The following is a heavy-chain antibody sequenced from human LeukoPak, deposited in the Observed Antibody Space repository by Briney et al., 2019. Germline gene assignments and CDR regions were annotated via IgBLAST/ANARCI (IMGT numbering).Heavy chain of an antibody. V-gene: IGHV1-18*04. J-gene: IGHJ4*02. Sequence: ASVKVSCKASGYTFTDYYMRWVRQAPGQGLEWMGWISTYTGNTKYTQKLQGRVTMTADTSTRTAYMELRSLTSDDTAVYYCARGWIEMPTVYFDYWGQGTLVSVSS. CDR2: ISTYTGNT. D-gene: IGHD5-24*01. CDR3: ARGWIEMPTVYFDY. CDR1: GYTFTDYY.